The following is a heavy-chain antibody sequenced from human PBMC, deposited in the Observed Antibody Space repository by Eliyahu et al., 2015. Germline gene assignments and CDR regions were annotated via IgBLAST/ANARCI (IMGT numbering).Heavy chain of an antibody. CDR1: GDSXSGNRXX. D-gene: IGHD3-10*01. CDR3: ARQSYSGGERPYSWLDP. CDR2: TYYRSKWYN. Sequence: QIHLQESGPGLVKPSQTLSLTCVISGDSXSGNRXXWNWIRQSPSRGLEWLGRTYYRSKWYNDYAVSVKSRITINPDTSENQFSLQLNSVTPEDTAVYYCARQSYSGGERPYSWLDPWGQGFLVTVSS. V-gene: IGHV6-1*01. J-gene: IGHJ5*02.